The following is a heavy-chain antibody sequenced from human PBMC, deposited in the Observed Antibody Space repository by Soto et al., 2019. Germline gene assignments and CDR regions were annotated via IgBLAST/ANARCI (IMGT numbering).Heavy chain of an antibody. J-gene: IGHJ4*02. CDR2: ISSSGSTI. Sequence: WVSLRLSCAASGFTCSDFYGSWILHGQRKGLEWVSYISSSGSTIYYADSVKGRFTISRDNAKNSLYLQMNSLRAEDTAVYYCARRENDWEPPGPFDYWGQGTLVTVSS. D-gene: IGHD2-21*01. CDR1: GFTCSDFY. V-gene: IGHV3-11*01. CDR3: ARRENDWEPPGPFDY.